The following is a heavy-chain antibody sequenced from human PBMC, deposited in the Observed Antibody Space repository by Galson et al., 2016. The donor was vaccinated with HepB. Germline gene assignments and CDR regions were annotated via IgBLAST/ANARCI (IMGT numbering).Heavy chain of an antibody. J-gene: IGHJ3*02. CDR3: AKISLVGYNSGCGGSFDI. CDR1: GFSISIYS. Sequence: SLRLSCAASGFSISIYSMNWVRQAPGKGLEWVAAIRGSGTGTSYTDSVKGRFTISRDNSKNTLYLQMNSLRAEDQAVYYCAKISLVGYNSGCGGSFDIWGRGTMVTVSS. D-gene: IGHD6-19*01. V-gene: IGHV3-23*01. CDR2: IRGSGTGT.